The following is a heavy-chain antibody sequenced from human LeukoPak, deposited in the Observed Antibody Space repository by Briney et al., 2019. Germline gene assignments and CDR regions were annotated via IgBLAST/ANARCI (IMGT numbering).Heavy chain of an antibody. Sequence: ASVKVSCKASGGTFSSYAISWVRQAPRQGLEWMGGIIPIFGTANYAQKFQGRVTITADESTSTAYMELSSLRSEDTAVYYCARARGDSSSWNYYYMDVWGKGPTVTVSS. CDR2: IIPIFGTA. D-gene: IGHD6-13*01. CDR1: GGTFSSYA. V-gene: IGHV1-69*13. J-gene: IGHJ6*03. CDR3: ARARGDSSSWNYYYMDV.